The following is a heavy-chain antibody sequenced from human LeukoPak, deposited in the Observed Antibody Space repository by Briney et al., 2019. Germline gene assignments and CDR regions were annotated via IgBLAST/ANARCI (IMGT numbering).Heavy chain of an antibody. CDR3: ARGRIAVARTRDYFDY. V-gene: IGHV4-34*01. CDR1: GGSFSGYY. D-gene: IGHD6-19*01. J-gene: IGHJ4*02. Sequence: SETLSLTCAVYGGSFSGYYWSWFRQPPGKGLEWIGEINHSGSTNYNPSLKSRVTISVDTSKNQFSLKLSSVTAADTAVYYCARGRIAVARTRDYFDYWGQGTLVTVSS. CDR2: INHSGST.